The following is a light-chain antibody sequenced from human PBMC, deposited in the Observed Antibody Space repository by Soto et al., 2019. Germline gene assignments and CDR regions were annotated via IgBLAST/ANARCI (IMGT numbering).Light chain of an antibody. CDR3: QQRSNWPPAIT. CDR1: QSVSSN. Sequence: EIVMTQSPATLSVSPGERATFSCRASQSVSSNLAWYQQKPGQAPRLLIYGASIRATGIPARFSGSGSGTEFTLTISTLQSEDFAIYYCQQRSNWPPAITFGQGTRLEIK. V-gene: IGKV3-15*01. J-gene: IGKJ5*01. CDR2: GAS.